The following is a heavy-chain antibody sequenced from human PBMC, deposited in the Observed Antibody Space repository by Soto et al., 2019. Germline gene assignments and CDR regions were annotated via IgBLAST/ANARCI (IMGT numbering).Heavy chain of an antibody. CDR2: IIPIFGTA. D-gene: IGHD6-6*01. J-gene: IGHJ4*02. CDR1: GGTFSSYA. Sequence: SVKVSCKASGGTFSSYAISWVRQAPGQGLEWMGGIIPIFGTANYAQKFRGRVTITADESTSTAYMELSSLRSEDTAVYYCARLSSSHFPDYFDYWGQGTLVTVSS. V-gene: IGHV1-69*13. CDR3: ARLSSSHFPDYFDY.